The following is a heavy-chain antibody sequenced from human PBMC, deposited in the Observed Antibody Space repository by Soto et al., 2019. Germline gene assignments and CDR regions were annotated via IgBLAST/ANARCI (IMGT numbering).Heavy chain of an antibody. CDR2: IYHSGNT. J-gene: IGHJ4*02. CDR1: GGAISSSNW. CDR3: ARRWREGRVDY. Sequence: QVQLQESGPALVKPSGTLSLTCAVSGGAISSSNWWSWVRRPPGKGLEWIGEIYHSGNTNYNPSLKSRVTMAVDKSRNQFSLKLSSVTAADTAVYYCARRWREGRVDYWGQGTLVTVSS. V-gene: IGHV4-4*02.